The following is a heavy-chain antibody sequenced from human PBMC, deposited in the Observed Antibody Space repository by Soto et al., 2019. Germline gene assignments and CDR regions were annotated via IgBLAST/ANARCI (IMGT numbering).Heavy chain of an antibody. CDR1: GYTSTGYY. CDR3: ARDWMVTPSGWFDP. Sequence: GASVKVSCKASGYTSTGYYMHWVRQAPGQGLEWMGWINPNSGGTNYAQKFQGRVTMTRDTSISTAYMELSRLRSDDTAVYYCARDWMVTPSGWFDPWGQGTLVTVSS. CDR2: INPNSGGT. D-gene: IGHD2-21*02. V-gene: IGHV1-2*02. J-gene: IGHJ5*02.